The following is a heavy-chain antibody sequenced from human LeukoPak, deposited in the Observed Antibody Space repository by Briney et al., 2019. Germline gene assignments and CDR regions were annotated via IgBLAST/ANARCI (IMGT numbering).Heavy chain of an antibody. CDR1: GGSISSYY. CDR3: GRNTEGYARGPGYSYYYYMDV. CDR2: IYYSGST. J-gene: IGHJ6*03. Sequence: SETLSLTCTVSGGSISSYYWSWIRQPPGKGLEWIGYIYYSGSTHYNPSLKSRVTISVDTSKNQFSLKLRSVTAADTAVYYCGRNTEGYARGPGYSYYYYMDVWGKGTTVTIFS. V-gene: IGHV4-59*01. D-gene: IGHD5-12*01.